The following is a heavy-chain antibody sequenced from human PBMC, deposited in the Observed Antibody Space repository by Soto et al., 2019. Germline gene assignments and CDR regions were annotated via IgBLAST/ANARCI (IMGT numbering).Heavy chain of an antibody. J-gene: IGHJ4*02. CDR1: GFTFSSYA. CDR2: ISGSGGST. CDR3: AKTGGGSMIVVVIFDY. D-gene: IGHD3-22*01. Sequence: EVQLLESGGGLVQPGGSLRLSCAASGFTFSSYAMSWVRQAPGKGLEWVSAISGSGGSTYYADSVKGRFTISRDNSKKTLYLQMNSLRAEDTAVYYCAKTGGGSMIVVVIFDYWGQGTLVTVSS. V-gene: IGHV3-23*01.